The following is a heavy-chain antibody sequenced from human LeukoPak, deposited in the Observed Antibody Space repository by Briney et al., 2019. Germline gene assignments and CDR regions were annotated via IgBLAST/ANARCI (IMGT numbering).Heavy chain of an antibody. Sequence: PSETLSLTCTVSGGSISSYYWSWIRQHPGKGLEWIGYIYYSGSTNYNPSLKSRVTISVDTSKNQFSLKLSSVTAADTAVYYCARWGLRYFEGPFDYWGQGTLVTVSS. CDR2: IYYSGST. V-gene: IGHV4-59*01. J-gene: IGHJ4*02. D-gene: IGHD3-9*01. CDR1: GGSISSYY. CDR3: ARWGLRYFEGPFDY.